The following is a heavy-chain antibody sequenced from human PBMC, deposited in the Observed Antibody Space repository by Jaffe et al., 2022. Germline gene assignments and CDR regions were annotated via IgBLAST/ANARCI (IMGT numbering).Heavy chain of an antibody. D-gene: IGHD3-10*01. Sequence: QVQLVESGGGVVQPGGSLRLSCAASGFTFSSYGMHWVRQAPGKGLEWVAFIRYDGSNKYYADSVKGRFTISRDNSKNTLYLQMNSLRAEDTAVYYCAGTVDYYGSGSYYNYYYMDVWGKGTTVTVSS. CDR1: GFTFSSYG. J-gene: IGHJ6*03. CDR3: AGTVDYYGSGSYYNYYYMDV. CDR2: IRYDGSNK. V-gene: IGHV3-30*02.